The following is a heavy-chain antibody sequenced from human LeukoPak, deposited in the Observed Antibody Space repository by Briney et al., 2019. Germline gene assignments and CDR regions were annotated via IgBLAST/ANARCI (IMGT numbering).Heavy chain of an antibody. CDR3: ARSIGYSSGWLGY. CDR1: GGSISSYY. Sequence: SETLSLTCTVSGGSISSYYWSWIRQPPGKGLEWIGYIYYSGSTNYNPSLKSRVNISVDTSKNQFSLKLSSVTAADTAVYYCARSIGYSSGWLGYWGQGTLVTVSS. V-gene: IGHV4-59*01. CDR2: IYYSGST. D-gene: IGHD6-19*01. J-gene: IGHJ4*02.